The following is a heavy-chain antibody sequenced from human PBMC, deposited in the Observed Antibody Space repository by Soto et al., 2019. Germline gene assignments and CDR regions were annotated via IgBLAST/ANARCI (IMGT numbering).Heavy chain of an antibody. J-gene: IGHJ4*02. Sequence: ASVKVSCKVSVYTLTELSMHWVRQAPGKGLEWMGGFDPEDGETIYAQKFQGRVTMTEDTSTDTAYMELSSLRSEDTAVYYCATPGYSGYDGYPPDYGGQGTRVTVSS. CDR3: ATPGYSGYDGYPPDY. CDR2: FDPEDGET. CDR1: VYTLTELS. D-gene: IGHD5-12*01. V-gene: IGHV1-24*01.